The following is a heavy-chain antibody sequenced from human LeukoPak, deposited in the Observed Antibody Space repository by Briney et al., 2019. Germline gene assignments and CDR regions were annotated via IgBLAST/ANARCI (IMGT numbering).Heavy chain of an antibody. J-gene: IGHJ5*02. D-gene: IGHD6-6*01. CDR2: ISAYNGNT. CDR3: ARDMIAARPGWFDP. CDR1: GYTFTTYG. Sequence: GASVKVSCKTSGYTFTTYGIDWVRQAPGQGLEWMGWISAYNGNTKYAQNLQGRVTMTTDTSTSTAYMELRSLRYDDTAVYYCARDMIAARPGWFDPWGQGTLVTVSS. V-gene: IGHV1-18*01.